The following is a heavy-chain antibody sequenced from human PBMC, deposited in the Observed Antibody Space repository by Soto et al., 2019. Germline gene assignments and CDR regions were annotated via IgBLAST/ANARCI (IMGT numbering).Heavy chain of an antibody. Sequence: DVQLLESGGGLVQPEGSLRLSCAASGFTFSSYAMGWVRQGPGKGLEWVAVLSIGGSTHYADSVRGRFTISRDNSNNTLSLQMNSLTAEDTAVYFCAKRRGAGGHFDYWGQGALVTVSS. CDR1: GFTFSSYA. CDR2: LSIGGST. CDR3: AKRRGAGGHFDY. V-gene: IGHV3-23*01. D-gene: IGHD2-15*01. J-gene: IGHJ4*02.